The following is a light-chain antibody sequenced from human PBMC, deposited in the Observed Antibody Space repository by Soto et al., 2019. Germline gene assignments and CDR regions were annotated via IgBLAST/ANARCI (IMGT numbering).Light chain of an antibody. CDR2: AAS. J-gene: IGKJ2*01. V-gene: IGKV1-39*01. CDR1: QDITNY. CDR3: LQSFNSPYT. Sequence: DIVMTQSPSSLSASVGDRVSITCQASQDITNYLSWYQQKPGKAPKLLIYAASTLQVGVPSRFSGSGSGTDFTLTIISLQPEDFATYYCLQSFNSPYTFGQGTKVDIK.